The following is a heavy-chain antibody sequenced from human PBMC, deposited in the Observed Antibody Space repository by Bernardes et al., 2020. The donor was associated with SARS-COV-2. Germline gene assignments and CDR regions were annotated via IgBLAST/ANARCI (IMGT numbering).Heavy chain of an antibody. Sequence: GGSLRLSCAASGFTFSSYSMNWVRQAPGKGLEWVSSISSSSSYIYYADSVKGRFTISRDNAKNSLYLQMNSLRAEDTAVYYCARGEDGYSSSSVLCYYYYMDVWGKGTTVNVSS. CDR3: ARGEDGYSSSSVLCYYYYMDV. V-gene: IGHV3-21*01. CDR2: ISSSSSYI. J-gene: IGHJ6*03. D-gene: IGHD6-6*01. CDR1: GFTFSSYS.